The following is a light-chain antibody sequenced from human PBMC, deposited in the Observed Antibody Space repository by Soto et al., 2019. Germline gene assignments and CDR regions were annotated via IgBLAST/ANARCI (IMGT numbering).Light chain of an antibody. CDR2: RTS. J-gene: IGKJ2*01. V-gene: IGKV3-20*01. CDR3: QQYGSLPYT. CDR1: QTVNSAY. Sequence: ESVLTQSPDTLSLSPGERVTLSCRASQTVNSAYFAWHQQKPGQAPRLLIYRTSSRATGIPDRFSGSGSGTDFTLTISRLEPEDFAVYYCQQYGSLPYTFGQGTKLEIK.